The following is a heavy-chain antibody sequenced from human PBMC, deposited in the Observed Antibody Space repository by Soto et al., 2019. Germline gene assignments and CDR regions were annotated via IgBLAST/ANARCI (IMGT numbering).Heavy chain of an antibody. CDR1: GFTFSNYA. CDR3: AKDKGSSWYEIDY. V-gene: IGHV3-23*01. CDR2: ISGSGGST. J-gene: IGHJ4*02. D-gene: IGHD6-13*01. Sequence: EVQLLESGGGLVQPGGSLRLSCAASGFTFSNYAVTWVRQAPGKGLEWVSTISGSGGSTYYADSVKGRFTISRDNSTNTLYLQMNSLRAEDTAVYYCAKDKGSSWYEIDYWGQGTLVTVSS.